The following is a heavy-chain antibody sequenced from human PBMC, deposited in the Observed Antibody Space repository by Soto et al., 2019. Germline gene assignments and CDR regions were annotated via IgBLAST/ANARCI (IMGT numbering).Heavy chain of an antibody. V-gene: IGHV4-31*03. CDR1: GGSISSGGYY. D-gene: IGHD5-12*01. CDR3: AGARRDRGYDFGGEGYYFYL. CDR2: IYYSGST. Sequence: QVQLQESGPGLVKPSQTLSLTCTVSGGSISSGGYYWSWIRQHPGKGLEWIGYIYYSGSTYYNPSLKSRGNISVGTAKDPVSLKLRSGAAGGTAVYFWAGARRDRGYDFGGEGYYFYLWGPGTLVTVSS. J-gene: IGHJ4*02.